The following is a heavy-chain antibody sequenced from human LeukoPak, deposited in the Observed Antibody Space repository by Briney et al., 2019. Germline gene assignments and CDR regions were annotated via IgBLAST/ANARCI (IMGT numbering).Heavy chain of an antibody. CDR3: ARRLYCSSTSCSYYFDY. Sequence: GGSLRLSCAAFGFTFSSYSMNWVRQAPGKGLEWVSSISSSSSYIYYADSVKGRFTISRDNAKNSLYLQMNSLRAEDTAVYYCARRLYCSSTSCSYYFDYWGQGTLVTVSS. V-gene: IGHV3-21*01. J-gene: IGHJ4*02. CDR2: ISSSSSYI. CDR1: GFTFSSYS. D-gene: IGHD2-2*01.